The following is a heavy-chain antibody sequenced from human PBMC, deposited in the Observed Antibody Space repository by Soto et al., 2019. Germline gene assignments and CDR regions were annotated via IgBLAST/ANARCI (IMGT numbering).Heavy chain of an antibody. CDR1: GYSFTSYW. J-gene: IGHJ6*04. V-gene: IGHV5-51*01. D-gene: IGHD4-4*01. CDR3: ARLRNHHLTSVYYSRMHV. CDR2: IYPGDSDT. Sequence: GESLKISCKGSGYSFTSYWIGWVRQMPGKGLEWMGIIYPGDSDTRYSPSFQGQVTISADRSISTAYLQWSSLKASDNAMYYCARLRNHHLTSVYYSRMHVWGKGTRV.